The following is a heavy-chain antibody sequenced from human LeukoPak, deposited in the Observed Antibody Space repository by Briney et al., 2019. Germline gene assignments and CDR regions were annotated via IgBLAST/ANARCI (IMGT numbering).Heavy chain of an antibody. CDR1: GFSLTTPGGG. J-gene: IGHJ4*02. CDR3: ARSIGDLDY. V-gene: IGHV2-5*02. D-gene: IGHD3-10*01. CDR2: MYWDGDK. Sequence: ESGPTLLKPTPTLTLTCDFSGFSLTTPGGGVGWIRQPPGKALEWLGSMYWDGDKRYRPSLKTRLTITKDTSKDQVVLTMTDMDPVDTATYYCARSIGDLDYWGQGILVTVSS.